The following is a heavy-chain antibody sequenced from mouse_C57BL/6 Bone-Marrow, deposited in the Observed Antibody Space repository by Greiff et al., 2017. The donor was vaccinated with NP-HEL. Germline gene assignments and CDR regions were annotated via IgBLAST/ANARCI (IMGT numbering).Heavy chain of an antibody. Sequence: VQLQQSGAELVRPGASVKLSCTASGFNIKDDYMHWVKQRPEQGLEWIGWIDPENGDTEYASKFQGKATITADTSSNTAYLQLSSLTSEDTAVYYCTTPSTVVAPYYFDYWGQGTTLTVSS. D-gene: IGHD1-1*01. CDR3: TTPSTVVAPYYFDY. CDR2: IDPENGDT. V-gene: IGHV14-4*01. J-gene: IGHJ2*01. CDR1: GFNIKDDY.